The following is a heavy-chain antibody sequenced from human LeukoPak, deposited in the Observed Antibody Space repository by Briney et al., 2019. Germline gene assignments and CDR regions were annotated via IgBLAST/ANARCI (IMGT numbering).Heavy chain of an antibody. V-gene: IGHV3-53*01. CDR2: IYSGGST. D-gene: IGHD6-13*01. J-gene: IGHJ4*02. CDR1: GFTVSSNY. CDR3: ARATGYIVRH. Sequence: PGGSLRLSCAASGFTVSSNYIWVRQAPGKGLEWVSVIYSGGSTYYADSVKGRFTISRDNAKNSLYLQMNSLRAEDTAVYYCARATGYIVRHWGQGTLVTVSS.